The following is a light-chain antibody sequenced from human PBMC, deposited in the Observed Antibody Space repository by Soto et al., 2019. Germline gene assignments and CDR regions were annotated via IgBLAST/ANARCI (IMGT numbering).Light chain of an antibody. CDR3: QQYYSTPTWT. CDR1: QNILYSSNNKNY. CDR2: WAS. V-gene: IGKV4-1*01. Sequence: DIVMTQSPDSLAVSLGERATINCKSSQNILYSSNNKNYLAWYQQKAGQPPKLLIYWASTRESGVPDRFSGSGSGTDFTLTISNLQAEDVAVYYCQQYYSTPTWTFGQGTKVDI. J-gene: IGKJ1*01.